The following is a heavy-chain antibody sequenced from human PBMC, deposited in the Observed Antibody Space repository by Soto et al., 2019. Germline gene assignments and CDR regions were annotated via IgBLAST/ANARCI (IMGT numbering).Heavy chain of an antibody. J-gene: IGHJ4*02. CDR2: VSGHNGDT. V-gene: IGHV1-18*04. D-gene: IGHD3-22*01. CDR3: ARHRFNFYDINVYYYLDF. CDR1: GYSFTNYG. Sequence: QVQLVQSGAEVKKPGASVKVSCKASGYSFTNYGISWVRQAPGQGPEWMGWVSGHNGDTNHPQSPQGRVTMTKDTSGNTAYMELRSLRSDDTAVYYCARHRFNFYDINVYYYLDFWGQGTLVTVSS.